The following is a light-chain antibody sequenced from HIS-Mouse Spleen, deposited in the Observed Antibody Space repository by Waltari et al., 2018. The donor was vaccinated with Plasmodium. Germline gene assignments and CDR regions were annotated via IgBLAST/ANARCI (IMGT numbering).Light chain of an antibody. V-gene: IGLV3-25*03. CDR2: KDS. J-gene: IGLJ2*01. CDR1: SLPTQS. CDR3: QSADSSGTYRV. Sequence: SYCLSQPIPSSVSCRQTARSPRSGESLPTQSGASYQSKPGQAPLLVIYKDSERPSVIPERFSGSSSGTTVTLTISGVQAEDEADYYCQSADSSGTYRVFGGGTKLTVL.